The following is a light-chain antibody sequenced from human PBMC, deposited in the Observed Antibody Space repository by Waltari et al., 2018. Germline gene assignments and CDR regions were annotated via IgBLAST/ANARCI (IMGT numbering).Light chain of an antibody. CDR3: CSYTNTHVV. CDR1: SSDVGSYNL. J-gene: IGLJ2*01. Sequence: QSALTQPASVSGPPGQSITISCTGISSDVGSYNLVSWYQQHPGKAPKLIIYEASKRPSGVSSRFFGSKSGNTASLTISGLQAEDEGDYYCCSYTNTHVVFGGGTKLTVL. V-gene: IGLV2-14*02. CDR2: EAS.